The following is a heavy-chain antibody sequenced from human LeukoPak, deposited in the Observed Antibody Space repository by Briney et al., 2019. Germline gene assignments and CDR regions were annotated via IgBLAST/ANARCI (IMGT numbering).Heavy chain of an antibody. Sequence: ASAKVSCKASGYTFTSYYIHGVRQAPGQGLEWMGIINPSGGSTSYAQKFQGRVTMTRDTSTSTVYMELSSLRSEDTAVYYCARNLGVATNLDYWGQGTLVTVSS. D-gene: IGHD5-12*01. V-gene: IGHV1-46*01. CDR1: GYTFTSYY. CDR2: INPSGGST. J-gene: IGHJ4*02. CDR3: ARNLGVATNLDY.